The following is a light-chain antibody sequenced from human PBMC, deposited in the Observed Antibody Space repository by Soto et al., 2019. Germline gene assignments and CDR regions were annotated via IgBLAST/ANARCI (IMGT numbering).Light chain of an antibody. V-gene: IGKV1-9*01. CDR1: QGISSY. CDR2: AAS. J-gene: IGKJ1*01. CDR3: QQVNSYPRA. Sequence: DIQLTQSPSFLSASVGDRVTITCRASQGISSYLAWYQQKPGKAPKLLIYAASTLQYGVPSRFSGSGSGTEFTLTIISLQPEDFATYYCQQVNSYPRAFGQGTKVEIK.